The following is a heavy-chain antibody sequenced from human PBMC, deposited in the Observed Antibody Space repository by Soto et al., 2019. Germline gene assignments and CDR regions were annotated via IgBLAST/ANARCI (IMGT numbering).Heavy chain of an antibody. CDR2: IKSKTDGGTT. CDR1: GFTFSNAW. J-gene: IGHJ4*02. V-gene: IGHV3-15*07. D-gene: IGHD2-15*01. Sequence: EVQLVESGGGLVKPGGSLRLSCAASGFTFSNAWMNWVRQAPGKGLEWVGRIKSKTDGGTTDYAAPVKGRFTISRDDSKNALYLQMNSLKTEDTAVYYCTTDLCSGGSCYDWGQGTLVTVSS. CDR3: TTDLCSGGSCYD.